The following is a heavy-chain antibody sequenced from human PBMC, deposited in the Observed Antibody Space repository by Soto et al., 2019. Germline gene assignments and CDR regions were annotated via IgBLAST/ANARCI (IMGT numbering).Heavy chain of an antibody. V-gene: IGHV4-59*01. J-gene: IGHJ3*02. Sequence: ETLSLTCTVSGGSISSYYWSWIRQPPGKGLEWIGYIYYSGSTNYNPSLKSRVTISVDTSKNQFSLKLSSVTAADTAVYYCARDGWGRDDAFDIWGQGTMVTVSS. D-gene: IGHD2-21*02. CDR3: ARDGWGRDDAFDI. CDR1: GGSISSYY. CDR2: IYYSGST.